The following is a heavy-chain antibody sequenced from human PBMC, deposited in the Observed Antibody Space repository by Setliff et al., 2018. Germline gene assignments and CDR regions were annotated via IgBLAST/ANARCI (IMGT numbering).Heavy chain of an antibody. CDR3: VRSGKFGMRFWFDQ. CDR1: GNRFTDYN. V-gene: IGHV1-2*02. CDR2: INPDSGDT. D-gene: IGHD1-26*01. Sequence: ASVKVSCKASGNRFTDYNLHWVRQAPGQGLEWMGWINPDSGDTHSAQKFQGRVTMTRDTSINTAYMELGSLTFDDTAFYYCVRSGKFGMRFWFDQWGQGTLVTVSS. J-gene: IGHJ5*02.